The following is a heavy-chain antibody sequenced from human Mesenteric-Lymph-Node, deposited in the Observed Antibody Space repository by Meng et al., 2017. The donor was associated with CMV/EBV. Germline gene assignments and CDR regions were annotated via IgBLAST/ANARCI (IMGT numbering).Heavy chain of an antibody. D-gene: IGHD1-20*01. V-gene: IGHV3-30*04. CDR2: VSYDGSNK. CDR3: ARVKWGITGTT. Sequence: QVGVGWSGRGIVQPVWSMSPCYAAPGFTLRCKAKPCGHQAPGKGLEWVAVVSYDGSNKFYADSVKGRFTISRENSKNTLYLQMNSLRAEDTAVYYFARVKWGITGTTWGQGTLVTVSS. CDR1: GFTLRCKA. J-gene: IGHJ5*02.